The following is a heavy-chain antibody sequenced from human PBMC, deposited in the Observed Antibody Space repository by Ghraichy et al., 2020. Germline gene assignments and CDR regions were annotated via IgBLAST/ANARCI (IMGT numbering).Heavy chain of an antibody. CDR1: GFTFSVYS. V-gene: IGHV3-48*02. J-gene: IGHJ4*02. CDR3: ARGHYFESSGYWGFDY. Sequence: GSLRLSCVGSGFTFSVYSMNWVRQAPGKGLEWISYISSSSNRIYYAESVKGRFTISRDNAKISLYLEMDSPRDEDTAVYYCARGHYFESSGYWGFDYWGQGTLVTVSS. D-gene: IGHD3-22*01. CDR2: ISSSSNRI.